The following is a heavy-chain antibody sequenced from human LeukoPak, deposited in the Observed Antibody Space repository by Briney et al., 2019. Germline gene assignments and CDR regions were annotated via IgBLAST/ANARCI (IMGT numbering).Heavy chain of an antibody. Sequence: SETLSLTCTVSVGSISNYYWSWIRQPPGKGLEWIGYIYNSGSTKYNPSLKSRVTISVDTSKNQFSLKLRSVTAADTAFYYCARGRWNDQYFDYWGQGALVTVSS. CDR1: VGSISNYY. V-gene: IGHV4-59*01. J-gene: IGHJ4*02. CDR3: ARGRWNDQYFDY. D-gene: IGHD1-1*01. CDR2: IYNSGST.